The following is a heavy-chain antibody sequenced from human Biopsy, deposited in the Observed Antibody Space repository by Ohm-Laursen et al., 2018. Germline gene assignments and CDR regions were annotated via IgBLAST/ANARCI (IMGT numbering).Heavy chain of an antibody. D-gene: IGHD1-26*01. J-gene: IGHJ4*02. V-gene: IGHV1-2*02. CDR2: INPSSGGT. CDR3: ATITRGATRFPFDY. Sequence: ASVKVSCKVSGYTFTGYYMHWVRQAPGQGLEWMGWINPSSGGTNYAQKFQGRVTMTRDTSISTAYMELSRLRSDDTAVYYCATITRGATRFPFDYWGQGTLVTVSS. CDR1: GYTFTGYY.